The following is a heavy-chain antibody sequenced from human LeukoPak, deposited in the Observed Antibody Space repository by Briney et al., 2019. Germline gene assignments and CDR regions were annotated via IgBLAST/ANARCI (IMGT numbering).Heavy chain of an antibody. CDR1: GFTFSSYA. V-gene: IGHV3-64*01. D-gene: IGHD3-10*01. J-gene: IGHJ4*02. CDR3: AREPFGELSY. CDR2: ISSNGGST. Sequence: GGSLRLSCAASGFTFSSYAMHWVRQAPGKGLEYVSAISSNGGSTYYANSVKGRFTISRDNSKNTLYLQMGSLRAEDMAVYYCAREPFGELSYWGQGTLVTVSS.